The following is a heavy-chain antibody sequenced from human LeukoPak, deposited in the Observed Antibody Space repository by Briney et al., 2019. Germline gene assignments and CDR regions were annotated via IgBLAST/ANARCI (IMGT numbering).Heavy chain of an antibody. V-gene: IGHV3-9*03. J-gene: IGHJ4*02. CDR2: ISWNSGSI. CDR3: AKAPYSSGWYYFDY. CDR1: GFTFDDYA. D-gene: IGHD6-19*01. Sequence: AGGSLRLSCAASGFTFDDYAMHWVRQAPGKGLEWVSGISWNSGSIGYADSVKGRFTISRDNAKNSLYLQMNSLRAEDMALYYCAKAPYSSGWYYFDYWGQGTLVTVSS.